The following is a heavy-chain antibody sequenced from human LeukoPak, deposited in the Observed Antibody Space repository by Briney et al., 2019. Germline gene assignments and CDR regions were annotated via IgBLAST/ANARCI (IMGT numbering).Heavy chain of an antibody. J-gene: IGHJ4*02. Sequence: GGSLTLSCAASGFAFSSYAMSWVRQTPGKGLVWVSRINSYGSGTTYADSVRRRFTISRDDAKNTLYPQMNSLRAQDTAVYYCARRWYTGSYYYFDLWGQGTLVTVSS. V-gene: IGHV3-74*03. D-gene: IGHD1-26*01. CDR3: ARRWYTGSYYYFDL. CDR2: INSYGSGT. CDR1: GFAFSSYA.